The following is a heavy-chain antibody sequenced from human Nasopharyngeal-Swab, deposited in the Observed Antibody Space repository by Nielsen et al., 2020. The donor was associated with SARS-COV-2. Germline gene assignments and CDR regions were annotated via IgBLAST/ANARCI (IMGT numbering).Heavy chain of an antibody. Sequence: SETLSLTCTVSGGSISSSSYYWGWIRQPPGKGLERIGSIYYSGSTYYNPSLKSRVTISVDTSKNQFSLKLSSVTAADTAVYYCARHVGGSYGRDFDYWGQGTLVTVSS. V-gene: IGHV4-39*01. CDR2: IYYSGST. J-gene: IGHJ4*02. D-gene: IGHD1-26*01. CDR1: GGSISSSSYY. CDR3: ARHVGGSYGRDFDY.